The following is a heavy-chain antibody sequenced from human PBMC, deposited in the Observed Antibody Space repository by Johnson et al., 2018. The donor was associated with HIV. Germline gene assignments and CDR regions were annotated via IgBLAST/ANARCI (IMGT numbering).Heavy chain of an antibody. CDR1: GFTFSNYA. Sequence: VQLVESGGGLVQPGGSLRLSCAASGFTFSNYAMSWVRQAPGKGLEWVSTIIGSGGNTYYAESVKGRFTISRDNSKNTLYLQMNSLRPEDTAVYYCARSSGYYGTDAFDIWGQGTMVTVSS. CDR3: ARSSGYYGTDAFDI. CDR2: IIGSGGNT. J-gene: IGHJ3*02. V-gene: IGHV3-23*04. D-gene: IGHD3-22*01.